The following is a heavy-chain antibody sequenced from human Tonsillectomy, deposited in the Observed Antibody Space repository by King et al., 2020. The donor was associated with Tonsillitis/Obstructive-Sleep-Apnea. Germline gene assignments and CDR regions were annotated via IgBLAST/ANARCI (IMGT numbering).Heavy chain of an antibody. Sequence: QLVQSGAEVKKPGSSVRVSCKASGGSFSSHAISWVRQAPGQGLEWMGRIIPILGMVTYAQKFQGRVTITADQSTSTAYVELSSLRSEDTAVYYCARESGPYCSGGNCYSLDYYYMDVWGKGTTVTVSS. CDR3: ARESGPYCSGGNCYSLDYYYMDV. D-gene: IGHD2-15*01. CDR2: IIPILGMV. J-gene: IGHJ6*03. V-gene: IGHV1-69*09. CDR1: GGSFSSHA.